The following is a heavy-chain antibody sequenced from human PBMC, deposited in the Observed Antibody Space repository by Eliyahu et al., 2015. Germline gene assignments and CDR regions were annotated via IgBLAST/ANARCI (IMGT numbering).Heavy chain of an antibody. CDR2: IRDKVHSYTT. D-gene: IGHD4/OR15-4a*01. V-gene: IGHV3-72*01. J-gene: IGHJ4*02. CDR1: XFTFSDHY. Sequence: EVQLVESGGGLVQSGGSLRLSXAASXFTFSDHYLDWVRQAPGKGLEWVGRIRDKVHSYTTEYAASVRGRFTISGDDSLNSLYLQMNSLKTEDTAVYYCATLTTRGLTTEGFWGQGALVTVSS. CDR3: ATLTTRGLTTEGF.